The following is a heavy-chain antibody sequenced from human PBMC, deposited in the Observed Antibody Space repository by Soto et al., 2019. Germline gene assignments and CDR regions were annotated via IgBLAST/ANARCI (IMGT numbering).Heavy chain of an antibody. V-gene: IGHV3-64*07. CDR3: ARVRKTYGDYDY. Sequence: EVQLVESGGGLVQPGGSQRLSCAGSGFSFINHHMHWVRQAPGKGLEYVSGISASGSTIYYADSVKGRFTISRDNSKNTLFLQMGDLRNEDMAVYYCARVRKTYGDYDYWGQGTLVTVSS. J-gene: IGHJ4*02. CDR2: ISASGSTI. CDR1: GFSFINHH. D-gene: IGHD4-17*01.